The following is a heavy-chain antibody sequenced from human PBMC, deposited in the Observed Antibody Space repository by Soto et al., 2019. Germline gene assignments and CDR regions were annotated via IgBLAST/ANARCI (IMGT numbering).Heavy chain of an antibody. CDR2: IYYRGST. Sequence: QVQLQESGPGLVKPSQTLSLTCTVSGGSISSGDYYWSWIRQPPGKGLEWIGNIYYRGSTYYNPSRKSQVTKSRDTSNNHTSRKLSSVTAADTAVYYCASRHSSPYFDYWGQGTLVTVSS. V-gene: IGHV4-30-4*01. D-gene: IGHD6-13*01. CDR3: ASRHSSPYFDY. CDR1: GGSISSGDYY. J-gene: IGHJ4*02.